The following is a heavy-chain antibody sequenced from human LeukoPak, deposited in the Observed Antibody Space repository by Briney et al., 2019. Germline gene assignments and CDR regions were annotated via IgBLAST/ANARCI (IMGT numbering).Heavy chain of an antibody. CDR1: GFTFSSYA. J-gene: IGHJ4*02. CDR3: AKFPSYSSGWSDY. CDR2: ISGSGGST. V-gene: IGHV3-23*01. D-gene: IGHD6-19*01. Sequence: PGGSLRLSCAASGFTFSSYATSWVRQAPGKGLEWVSAISGSGGSTYYADSVKGRFTISRDNSKNTLYLQMNSLRAEDTAVYYCAKFPSYSSGWSDYWGQGTLVTVSS.